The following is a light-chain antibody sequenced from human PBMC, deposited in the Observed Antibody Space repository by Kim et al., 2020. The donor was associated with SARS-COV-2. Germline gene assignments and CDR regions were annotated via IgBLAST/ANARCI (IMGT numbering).Light chain of an antibody. V-gene: IGLV2-23*02. CDR1: SSDVGSYNL. J-gene: IGLJ2*01. Sequence: GQSITISGTGTSSDVGSYNLVSWYQQHPGKAPKLMIYEVTKRPSGVSNRFSGSKSGNTASLTISGLQAEDEADYYCCSYAVGSTFVFGGGTQLTVL. CDR3: CSYAVGSTFV. CDR2: EVT.